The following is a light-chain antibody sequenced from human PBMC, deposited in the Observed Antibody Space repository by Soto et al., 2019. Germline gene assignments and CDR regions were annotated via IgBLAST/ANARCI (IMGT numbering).Light chain of an antibody. V-gene: IGKV1-33*01. CDR1: QDISNY. J-gene: IGKJ2*02. CDR2: DAS. CDR3: QQYHNLRPMCT. Sequence: DIQMTQSPSSLSASVGDRVTITCQASQDISNYLNWYQQKPGKAPKLLIYDASNLQIGVPSRFSGSGSGTDFTFTISSLQPEDIATYYCQQYHNLRPMCTFGLGTKLQI.